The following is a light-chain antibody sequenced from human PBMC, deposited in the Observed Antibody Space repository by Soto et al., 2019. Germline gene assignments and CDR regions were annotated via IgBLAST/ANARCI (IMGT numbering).Light chain of an antibody. Sequence: DIQMTQSPSTLSASVGDRVTITCRASQSISTWVAWYQQKPGKAPKRLIYKASSLEIGVPSRFSGSGSATEFTLNISSLKPDDFATYYCQQYDSFLTFGGGTRVEIK. CDR1: QSISTW. J-gene: IGKJ4*01. V-gene: IGKV1-5*03. CDR3: QQYDSFLT. CDR2: KAS.